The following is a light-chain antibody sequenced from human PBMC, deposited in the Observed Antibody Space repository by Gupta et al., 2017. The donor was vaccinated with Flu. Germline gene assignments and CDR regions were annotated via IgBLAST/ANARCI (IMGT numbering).Light chain of an antibody. CDR2: LGS. V-gene: IGKV2-28*01. CDR3: MQDIQTPLT. J-gene: IGKJ5*01. CDR1: QCLVRNNGYNY. Sequence: ISSMSSQCLVRNNGYNYLDWYLQKPGKSPQSLIYLGSKLATGVPYRFSGSGSGTDFTLKISSVQAEDVGAYYCMQDIQTPLTFGRGTRLEI.